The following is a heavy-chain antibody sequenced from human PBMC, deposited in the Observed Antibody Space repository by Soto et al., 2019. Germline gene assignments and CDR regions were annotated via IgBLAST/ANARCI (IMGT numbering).Heavy chain of an antibody. D-gene: IGHD1-26*01. J-gene: IGHJ3*01. CDR3: ARAFFYQGSESRCYSLDAFDF. Sequence: QVQLVQSGAEVKKPGASVKVSCKASGYTFTSSGMSWVRQAPGQGLEWMGWISAHTGSSEYAQRFQGRVTRTTGISTSTGYMELRSLRSDDTAVYYCARAFFYQGSESRCYSLDAFDFWGPGTLVSVSS. V-gene: IGHV1-18*01. CDR2: ISAHTGSS. CDR1: GYTFTSSG.